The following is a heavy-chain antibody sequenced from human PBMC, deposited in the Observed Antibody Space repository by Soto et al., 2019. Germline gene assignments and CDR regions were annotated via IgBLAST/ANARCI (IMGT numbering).Heavy chain of an antibody. CDR1: GLTFSSYA. D-gene: IGHD5-12*01. V-gene: IGHV3-23*01. Sequence: GGSLRLSCVGSGLTFSSYAMGWVRQAPGKGLEWVSGIDGTGTSTYYAESVKGRFTISRDNSKNTLYLQMNSLRVEDTAVYYCAKRLFAIVVVGGYDIWGQGTMVTVSS. J-gene: IGHJ3*02. CDR3: AKRLFAIVVVGGYDI. CDR2: IDGTGTST.